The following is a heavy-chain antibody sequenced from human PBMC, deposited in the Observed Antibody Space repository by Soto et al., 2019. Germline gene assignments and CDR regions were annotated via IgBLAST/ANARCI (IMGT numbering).Heavy chain of an antibody. J-gene: IGHJ4*02. Sequence: VQLVESGGGVVQPGRSLRLSCAASGFTFSSYGMHWVRQAPGKGLEWVAVISYDGSNKYYADSVKGRFTISRDNSKNTLYLQMNSLRAEDTAVYYCAKVYYGDYAFHYWGQGTLVTVSS. D-gene: IGHD4-17*01. CDR2: ISYDGSNK. CDR3: AKVYYGDYAFHY. CDR1: GFTFSSYG. V-gene: IGHV3-30*18.